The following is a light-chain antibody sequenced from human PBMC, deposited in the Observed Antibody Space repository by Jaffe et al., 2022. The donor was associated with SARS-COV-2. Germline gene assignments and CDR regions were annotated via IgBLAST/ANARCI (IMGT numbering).Light chain of an antibody. V-gene: IGLV2-14*01. J-gene: IGLJ3*02. CDR3: SSYVPTSNWV. Sequence: QSALTQPASVSGSPGQSITISCTGTSIDISGYNFVSWYQLHPGKVPRVMIFEVSNRPSGIPDRFSGSKSGSTASLTISGLQTEDEADYYCSSYVPTSNWVFGGGTKVTVL. CDR2: EVS. CDR1: SIDISGYNF.